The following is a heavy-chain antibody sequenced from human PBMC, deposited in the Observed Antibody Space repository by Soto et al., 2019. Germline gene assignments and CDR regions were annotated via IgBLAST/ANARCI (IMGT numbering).Heavy chain of an antibody. CDR1: GGSISSGGYS. CDR2: IYHSGST. V-gene: IGHV4-30-2*01. Sequence: SETLSLTCAVSGGSISSGGYSWSWIRQPPGKGLEWIGYIYHSGSTYYNPSLKSRVTISVDTSKNQFSLKLSSVTAADTAVYYCARGGQWFGELLSYYYGMDVWGQGTTVTVSS. CDR3: ARGGQWFGELLSYYYGMDV. D-gene: IGHD3-10*01. J-gene: IGHJ6*02.